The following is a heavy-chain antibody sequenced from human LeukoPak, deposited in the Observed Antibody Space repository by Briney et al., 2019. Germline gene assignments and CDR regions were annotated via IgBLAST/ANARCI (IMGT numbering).Heavy chain of an antibody. D-gene: IGHD2-15*01. CDR3: ATDCSGNRCYSL. CDR2: ISGDGGST. Sequence: PEGSLRLSCAVSGFTFNDYAMNWVRQAPGKGLEWVSFISGDGGSTYYADSVKGRFTISRDNSRNSLYLQMNSLRLGDTALYYCATDCSGNRCYSLWGQGTLVTVSS. V-gene: IGHV3-43*02. CDR1: GFTFNDYA. J-gene: IGHJ4*02.